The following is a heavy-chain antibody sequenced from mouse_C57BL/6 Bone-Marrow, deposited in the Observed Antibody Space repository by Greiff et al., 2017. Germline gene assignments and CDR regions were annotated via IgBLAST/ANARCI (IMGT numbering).Heavy chain of an antibody. Sequence: QVQLQQSGPELVKPGASVKISCTASGFAFSSSWMNWVQQRPGKGLEWIGRIYPGDGDTNYNGKFKGKATLTADKSSSTAYMQLSSLTSEDSAVYFCTAYGYDLDYWGQGTTLTVSS. CDR2: IYPGDGDT. CDR1: GFAFSSSW. V-gene: IGHV1-82*01. D-gene: IGHD2-2*01. CDR3: TAYGYDLDY. J-gene: IGHJ2*01.